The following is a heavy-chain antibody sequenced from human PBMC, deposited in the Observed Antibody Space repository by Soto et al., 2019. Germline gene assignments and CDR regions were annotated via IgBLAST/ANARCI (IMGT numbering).Heavy chain of an antibody. V-gene: IGHV4-4*02. Sequence: QVQLQESGPGLVKPSETLSLTCTVSGAPITTTKWWAWVRLPPGKGLEWIGELSRGDERSSNPSLEGRFTMSLDKSNHRFSLQLTSVTAADTAIYYCATQTISYTWGVWGRGTSVTVSS. D-gene: IGHD3-16*01. CDR2: LSRGDER. CDR3: ATQTISYTWGV. J-gene: IGHJ6*02. CDR1: GAPITTTKW.